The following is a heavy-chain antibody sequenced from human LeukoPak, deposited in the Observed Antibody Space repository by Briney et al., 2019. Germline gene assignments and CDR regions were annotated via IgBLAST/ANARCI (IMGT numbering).Heavy chain of an antibody. J-gene: IGHJ4*02. CDR2: INHSGST. D-gene: IGHD7-27*01. CDR1: GGSFSGYY. Sequence: PSETLSLTCAVYGGSFSGYYWSWIRQPPGKGLEWIGEINHSGSTNYNPSLKSRVTISVDTSKNQFSLKLSSVTAADTAVYYCARHRTGERYYFDYWGQGTLVTVSS. V-gene: IGHV4-34*01. CDR3: ARHRTGERYYFDY.